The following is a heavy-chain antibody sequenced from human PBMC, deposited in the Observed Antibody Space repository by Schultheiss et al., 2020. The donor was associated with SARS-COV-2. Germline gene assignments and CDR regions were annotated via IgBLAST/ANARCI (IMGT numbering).Heavy chain of an antibody. D-gene: IGHD6-19*01. CDR3: ARAGLGPLDY. Sequence: GESLKISCAASGFTFSSYSMHWVRQAPGKGLEWVAVISYDGSNKYYADSVKGRFTISRDNSKNTLYLQMNSLRAEDTAVYYCARAGLGPLDYWGQGTLVTVSS. J-gene: IGHJ4*02. V-gene: IGHV3-30*03. CDR2: ISYDGSNK. CDR1: GFTFSSYS.